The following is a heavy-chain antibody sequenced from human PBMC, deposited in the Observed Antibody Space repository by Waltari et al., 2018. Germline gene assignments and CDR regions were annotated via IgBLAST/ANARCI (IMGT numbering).Heavy chain of an antibody. J-gene: IGHJ4*02. D-gene: IGHD6-19*01. Sequence: EVQLVESGGGLVKPGGSLRLSCAASGFTFSNAWMSWVRQAPGKGLEWVGRIKSKTDGGTTDYAAPVKGRFTISRDDSKNTLYLQMNSLKTEDTAVYYCISEQWLVPGGIYWGQGTLVTVSS. V-gene: IGHV3-15*01. CDR3: ISEQWLVPGGIY. CDR2: IKSKTDGGTT. CDR1: GFTFSNAW.